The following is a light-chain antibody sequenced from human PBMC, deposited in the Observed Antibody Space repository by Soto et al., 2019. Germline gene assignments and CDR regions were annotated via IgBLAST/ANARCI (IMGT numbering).Light chain of an antibody. Sequence: AIQMTQSPSSLSASVGDRVTITCRASQGXXXXLGWYQQKPGKAPKLLIYAASSLQSGVPSRFSGSGSGTDFTLTISSLQPEDFATYYCLQDYNYPWTFGQGTKVEIK. V-gene: IGKV1-6*01. CDR3: LQDYNYPWT. CDR1: QGXXXX. J-gene: IGKJ1*01. CDR2: AAS.